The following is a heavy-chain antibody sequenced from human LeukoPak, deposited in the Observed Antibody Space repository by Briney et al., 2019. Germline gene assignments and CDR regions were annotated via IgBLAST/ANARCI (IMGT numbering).Heavy chain of an antibody. CDR3: AKDGSSSPYYFDY. V-gene: IGHV3-23*01. J-gene: IGHJ4*02. D-gene: IGHD6-6*01. CDR2: IRAGGGAT. CDR1: GFTFSNYA. Sequence: PGGSLRLSCAASGFTFSNYAMSSVRQAPGKWLEWVSAIRAGGGATYYADSVKGRFTISRDNSKNTLFLQMNSLTAEDPAVYYCAKDGSSSPYYFDYWGQGTLVTVSS.